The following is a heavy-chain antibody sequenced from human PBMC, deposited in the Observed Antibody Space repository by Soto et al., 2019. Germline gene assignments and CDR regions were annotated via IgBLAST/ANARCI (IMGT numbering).Heavy chain of an antibody. CDR1: GGSISSYY. Sequence: PSETLSLTCTVSGGSISSYYWSWIRQPPGKGLEWIGYIYYSGSTNYNPSLKSRVTISVDTPKNQFSLKLSSVTAADTAVYYCAREGTIAAAGYGYYYYGMDVWGQGTTVTVS. CDR3: AREGTIAAAGYGYYYYGMDV. CDR2: IYYSGST. V-gene: IGHV4-59*01. J-gene: IGHJ6*02. D-gene: IGHD6-13*01.